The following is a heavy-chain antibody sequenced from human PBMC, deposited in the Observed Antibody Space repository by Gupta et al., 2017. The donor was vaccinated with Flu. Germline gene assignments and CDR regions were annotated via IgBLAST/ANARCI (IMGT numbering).Heavy chain of an antibody. CDR1: GGSLSGYY. J-gene: IGHJ5*02. CDR2: FYGSGST. Sequence: QVQLQESGPRLVQPSETLSLTCTVSGGSLSGYYWNWIRQAAGGGLEWIGRFYGSGSTMYNPSLESRGFVSVDTSKNQFFLRLNSVTAADTAIYYCARRPQERFSSGWDNWFDTWGPGILVTVSS. V-gene: IGHV4-4*07. CDR3: ARRPQERFSSGWDNWFDT. D-gene: IGHD6-19*01.